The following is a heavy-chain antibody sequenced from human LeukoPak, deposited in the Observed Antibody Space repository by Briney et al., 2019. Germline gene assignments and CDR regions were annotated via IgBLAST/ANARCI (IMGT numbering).Heavy chain of an antibody. CDR1: GFTFSDYY. Sequence: GGSLRLSCAASGFTFSDYYMSWIRQAPGKGLEWVSYISSSGSTIYYADSVKGRFTISRDNSKNSLYLQMNSLRTEDTALYYCAKDNVYGSGSYLDYWGQGTLVTVSS. D-gene: IGHD3-10*01. CDR3: AKDNVYGSGSYLDY. J-gene: IGHJ4*02. CDR2: ISSSGSTI. V-gene: IGHV3-11*01.